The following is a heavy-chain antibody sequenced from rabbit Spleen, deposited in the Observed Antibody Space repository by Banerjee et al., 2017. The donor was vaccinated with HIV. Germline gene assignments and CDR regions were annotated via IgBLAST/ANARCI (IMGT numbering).Heavy chain of an antibody. CDR3: ARDKELAIWGYEFDL. CDR1: GFSLFYYW. CDR2: IYAGDGST. J-gene: IGHJ4*01. Sequence: EESGGGLVKPGGTLTLTCKASGFSLFYYWMCWVRQAPGKGLDLIGCIYAGDGSTDYTNWVNGRFTISKTSSTVDLKMTSLTAADTATYFCARDKELAIWGYEFDLWGPGTLVTVS. D-gene: IGHD3-1*01. V-gene: IGHV1S42*01.